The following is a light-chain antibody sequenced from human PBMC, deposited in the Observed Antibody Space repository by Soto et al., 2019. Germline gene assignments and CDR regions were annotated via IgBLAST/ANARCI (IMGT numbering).Light chain of an antibody. Sequence: DMEMTQCPSTLSGSVGDRFTITCRPSQTISSWLAWYQQKPRKAPKLLIYKASTLKSGVPSRFSGSGSGTESTLTISSLQPDDFATYYCQHYNSYSAAFGQGTKVDMK. CDR3: QHYNSYSAA. CDR1: QTISSW. V-gene: IGKV1-5*03. CDR2: KAS. J-gene: IGKJ1*01.